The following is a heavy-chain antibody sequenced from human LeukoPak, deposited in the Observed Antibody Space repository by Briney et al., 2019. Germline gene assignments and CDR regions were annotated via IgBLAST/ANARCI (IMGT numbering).Heavy chain of an antibody. CDR2: LYYSGNT. Sequence: PSETLSLTCTVSRGSLSSYYWSWIRQPPGQGLEWIGYLYYSGNTNYNPSLKSRVTISVDTSKKQFSLKLSSVTAADTAVYYCARVYGYDLYYFDYWGQGTLVTVSS. CDR3: ARVYGYDLYYFDY. J-gene: IGHJ4*02. CDR1: RGSLSSYY. D-gene: IGHD5-12*01. V-gene: IGHV4-59*01.